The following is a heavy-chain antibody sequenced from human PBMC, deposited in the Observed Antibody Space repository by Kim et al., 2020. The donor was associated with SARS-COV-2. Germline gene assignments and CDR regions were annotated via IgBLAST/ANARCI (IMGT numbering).Heavy chain of an antibody. Sequence: GGSLGLSCVASGFTFDYYGMSWVRQAPGKGPEWVSGINANGDDMGYVDSVKGRFTIFRDNAKNSLYLQMNSLRAEDTALYYCAKGWFQDFDYWGQGTLVTVSS. J-gene: IGHJ4*02. CDR1: GFTFDYYG. CDR2: INANGDDM. D-gene: IGHD3-10*01. CDR3: AKGWFQDFDY. V-gene: IGHV3-20*04.